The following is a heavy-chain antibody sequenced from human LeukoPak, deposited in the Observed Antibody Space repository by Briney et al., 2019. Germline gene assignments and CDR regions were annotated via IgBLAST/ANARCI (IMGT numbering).Heavy chain of an antibody. V-gene: IGHV4-34*01. Sequence: PSETLSLTCAVYGGSFSGYYWSWIRQPPGKGLEWIGEINHSGSTNYNPSLKSRVTISVDTSKNQFSLKLSSVTAADTAVYYCARSRVVVVVAATRVWFDPWGQGTLVTVSS. CDR1: GGSFSGYY. D-gene: IGHD2-15*01. J-gene: IGHJ5*02. CDR2: INHSGST. CDR3: ARSRVVVVVAATRVWFDP.